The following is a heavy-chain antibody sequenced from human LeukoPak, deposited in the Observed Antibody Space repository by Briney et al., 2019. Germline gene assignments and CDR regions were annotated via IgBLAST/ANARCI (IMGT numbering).Heavy chain of an antibody. CDR1: GFTFSSYA. CDR2: ISYDGSNK. J-gene: IGHJ4*02. D-gene: IGHD3-10*01. Sequence: PGGSLRLSCAASGFTFSSYAMHWVRQAPGKGLEWVAVISYDGSNKFYADSVKGRFTLSRDNSKNTLYLQMNSLRIEDTAVYYCGRGSVGFGELNYGGQGTLVTVS. CDR3: GRGSVGFGELNY. V-gene: IGHV3-30-3*01.